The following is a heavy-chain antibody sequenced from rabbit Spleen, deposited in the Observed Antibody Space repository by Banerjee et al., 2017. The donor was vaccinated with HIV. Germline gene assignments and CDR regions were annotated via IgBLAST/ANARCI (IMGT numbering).Heavy chain of an antibody. J-gene: IGHJ2*01. CDR1: GFDLSSYYY. V-gene: IGHV1S40*01. Sequence: QSLEESGGDLVQPEASLTLTCTASGFDLSSYYYICWVRQAPGRGPKWIACIYTGDGNTYYASWAKGRFTISKTSSTTVTLQLNSLTAADTATYFCARNYVNAFDPWGQGTLVTVS. D-gene: IGHD1-1*01. CDR2: IYTGDGNT. CDR3: ARNYVNAFDP.